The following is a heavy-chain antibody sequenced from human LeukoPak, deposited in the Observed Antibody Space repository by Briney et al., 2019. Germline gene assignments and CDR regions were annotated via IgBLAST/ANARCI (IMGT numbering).Heavy chain of an antibody. J-gene: IGHJ4*02. CDR2: ISGSGGST. D-gene: IGHD3-16*02. CDR3: ASYDYVWGSYRPFDY. CDR1: GFTFSSYA. Sequence: GGSLRLSCAASGFTFSSYAMSWVRQAPGKGLEWVSAISGSGGSTYYADSVKGRFTISRDNSKITLYLQMNSLRAEDTAVYYCASYDYVWGSYRPFDYWGQGTLVTVSS. V-gene: IGHV3-23*01.